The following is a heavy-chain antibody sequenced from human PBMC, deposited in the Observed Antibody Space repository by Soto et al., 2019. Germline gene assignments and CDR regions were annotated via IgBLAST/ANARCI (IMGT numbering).Heavy chain of an antibody. CDR3: ARYYDTSDRPFFHH. D-gene: IGHD3-22*01. V-gene: IGHV4-39*01. J-gene: IGHJ1*01. Sequence: SETLSLTCTVSGGSISSSGYYWGWIRQPPGKGLEWVGTIYYSGTTYYNPSLKSRLTISVDTSKNQFSLKLSSVTAADTAVYYCARYYDTSDRPFFHHWGQGTLVTSPQ. CDR1: GGSISSSGYY. CDR2: IYYSGTT.